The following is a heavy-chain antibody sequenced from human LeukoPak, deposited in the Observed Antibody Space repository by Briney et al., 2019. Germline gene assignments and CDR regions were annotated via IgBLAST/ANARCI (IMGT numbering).Heavy chain of an antibody. J-gene: IGHJ6*03. CDR2: INPSGGST. CDR1: GYTFTSYY. Sequence: ASVKVSCKASGYTFTSYYMHWVRQAPGQGLEWMGIINPSGGSTSYAQKFQGRVTMTRDMSTSTVYMELSSLRSEDTAVYYCARAPYCSGGSCYPYYYYYYMDVWGKGTTVTVSS. D-gene: IGHD2-15*01. V-gene: IGHV1-46*01. CDR3: ARAPYCSGGSCYPYYYYYYMDV.